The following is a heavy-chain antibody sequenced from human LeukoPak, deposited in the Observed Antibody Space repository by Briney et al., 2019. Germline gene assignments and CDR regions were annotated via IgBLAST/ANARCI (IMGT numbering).Heavy chain of an antibody. CDR1: GFTFSSYG. Sequence: TGGSLRLSCAASGFTFSSYGMHWARQAPGKGLEWVAFIRYDGSNKYYADSVKGRFTISRDNSKNTLYLQMNSLRAEDTAVYYCAKDGYCSGGSCYEYYFDYWGQGTLVTVSS. J-gene: IGHJ4*02. D-gene: IGHD2-15*01. CDR2: IRYDGSNK. CDR3: AKDGYCSGGSCYEYYFDY. V-gene: IGHV3-30*02.